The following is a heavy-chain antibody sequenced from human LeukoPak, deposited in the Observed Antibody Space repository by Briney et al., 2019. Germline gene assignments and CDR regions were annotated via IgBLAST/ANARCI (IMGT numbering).Heavy chain of an antibody. CDR3: ARYDYGGNLYYFDY. Sequence: SQTLSLTCTVSGGSISSGGYYWSWIRQHPGKGLGWIGYIYYSGSTYYNPSLKSRVTISVDTSKNQFSLKLSSVTAADTAVYYCARYDYGGNLYYFDYWGQGTLVTVSS. D-gene: IGHD4-23*01. J-gene: IGHJ4*02. V-gene: IGHV4-31*03. CDR2: IYYSGST. CDR1: GGSISSGGYY.